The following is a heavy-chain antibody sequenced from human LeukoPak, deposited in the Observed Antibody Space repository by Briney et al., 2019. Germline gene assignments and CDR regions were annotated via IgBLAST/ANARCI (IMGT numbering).Heavy chain of an antibody. V-gene: IGHV4-4*02. CDR3: ARVGGGYSYGYYFDY. D-gene: IGHD5-18*01. CDR2: IYHSGST. J-gene: IGHJ4*02. CDR1: GGSISSSNW. Sequence: SETLSLTCAVSGGSISSSNWWSWVRQPPGKGLEWIGEIYHSGSTNYNPSLKSRVTISVDKSKNQFSLKLSSVTAADTAVYYCARVGGGYSYGYYFDYWGQGTLVTVSS.